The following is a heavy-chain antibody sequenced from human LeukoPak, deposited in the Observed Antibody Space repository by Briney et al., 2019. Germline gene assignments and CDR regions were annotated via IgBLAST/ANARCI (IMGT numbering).Heavy chain of an antibody. J-gene: IGHJ5*02. D-gene: IGHD2-15*01. V-gene: IGHV3-30*18. Sequence: GRSPRLSCAASGFTFSSYGMHWVRQAPGKGLEWVAVISYDGSNKYYADSVKGRFTISRDNSKNTLYLQMNSLRAEDTAVYYCAKDRTRLVAATWFDPWGQGTLVTVSS. CDR3: AKDRTRLVAATWFDP. CDR2: ISYDGSNK. CDR1: GFTFSSYG.